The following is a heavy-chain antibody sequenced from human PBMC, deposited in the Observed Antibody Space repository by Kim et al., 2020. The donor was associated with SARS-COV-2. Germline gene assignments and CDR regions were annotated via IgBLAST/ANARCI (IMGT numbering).Heavy chain of an antibody. CDR3: ARHAPDYMGYGNWFDP. V-gene: IGHV4-39*01. D-gene: IGHD5-18*01. J-gene: IGHJ5*02. Sequence: LHGRVTISVDTPKNQFSLKLSSVTAADTAVYYCARHAPDYMGYGNWFDPWGQGTLVTVSS.